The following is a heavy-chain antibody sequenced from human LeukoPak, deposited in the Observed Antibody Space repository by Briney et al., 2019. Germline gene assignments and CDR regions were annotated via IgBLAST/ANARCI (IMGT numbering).Heavy chain of an antibody. CDR2: IIPIFGTA. D-gene: IGHD6-13*01. Sequence: SVKVSCKASGGTFSSYAISWVRQAPGQGLEWMGGIIPIFGTANYAQKFQGRVTITTDESTSTAYMELSSLRSEDTAVYYCARSIAAAGSDAFDIWGQGTMVTVSS. CDR1: GGTFSSYA. CDR3: ARSIAAAGSDAFDI. V-gene: IGHV1-69*05. J-gene: IGHJ3*02.